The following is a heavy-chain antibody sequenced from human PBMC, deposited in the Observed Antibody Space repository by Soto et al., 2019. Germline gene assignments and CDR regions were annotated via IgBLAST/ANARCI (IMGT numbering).Heavy chain of an antibody. J-gene: IGHJ6*02. CDR3: ARAGAATYGMDV. CDR2: IWFDGSKK. CDR1: GFTFRSHG. V-gene: IGHV3-33*01. D-gene: IGHD6-25*01. Sequence: QVQLVESGGGVVQPGRSLRLSCAASGFTFRSHGMHWVRQAPGKGLEWVAVIWFDGSKKYYADSVKGRFTISRDDSKNRLALQMNSLRAEDTAVYSCARAGAATYGMDVWGQGTTVTVSS.